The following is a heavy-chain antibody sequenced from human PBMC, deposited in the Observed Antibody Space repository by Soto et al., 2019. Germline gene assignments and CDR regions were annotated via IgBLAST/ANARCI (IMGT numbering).Heavy chain of an antibody. D-gene: IGHD6-6*01. Sequence: GASVKVSCKASGGTFSSYAISWVRQAPGQGLEWMGGIIPIFGTANYAQKFQGRVTITADESTSTAYMELSSLRSEDTAVYYCARVSTIAARGSFDPWGQGTLVTVSS. CDR3: ARVSTIAARGSFDP. CDR2: IIPIFGTA. J-gene: IGHJ5*02. CDR1: GGTFSSYA. V-gene: IGHV1-69*13.